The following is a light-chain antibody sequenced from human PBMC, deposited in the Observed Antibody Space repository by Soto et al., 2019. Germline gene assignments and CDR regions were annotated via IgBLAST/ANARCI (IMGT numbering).Light chain of an antibody. CDR2: GAS. CDR1: QSVSNNY. Sequence: EIVLTQSPGTLSLSPGERATLSCRTSQSVSNNYLAWYQQKPGQAPRLLIYGASSRATGIPDRFSGSGSGTDFTLSISRLAPEDFAVYYCQQYSSLWTFGQGTKVDI. J-gene: IGKJ1*01. V-gene: IGKV3-20*01. CDR3: QQYSSLWT.